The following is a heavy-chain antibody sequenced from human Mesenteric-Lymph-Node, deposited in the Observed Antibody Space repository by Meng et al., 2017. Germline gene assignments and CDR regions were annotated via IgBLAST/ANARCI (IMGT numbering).Heavy chain of an antibody. J-gene: IGHJ4*02. CDR3: ARTSYYYDSSGYYYAFDY. V-gene: IGHV2-70*01. CDR1: GFSLSTSGMC. CDR2: IDWDDDK. D-gene: IGHD3-22*01. Sequence: SGPTLVKPTQTLTLTCTFSGFSLSTSGMCVSWIRQPPGKALEWLALIDWDDDKYYSTSLKTRLTISKDTSKNQVVLTMTNMDPVDTTTYYCARTSYYYDSSGYYYAFDYWGQRTLVTVSS.